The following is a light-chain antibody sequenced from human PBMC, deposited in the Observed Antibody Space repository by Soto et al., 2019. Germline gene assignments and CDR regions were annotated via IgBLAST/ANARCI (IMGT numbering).Light chain of an antibody. Sequence: EIVLTQSPGTLSLSPGERATLSCRASQSVSSSYLAWYQQRPGQSPRLLISGASNRATGIPDRFSGSGSATDFTLTISRLEPEDFALYYCQQYGDSPITFGQGTRLEIK. J-gene: IGKJ5*01. CDR2: GAS. V-gene: IGKV3-20*01. CDR1: QSVSSSY. CDR3: QQYGDSPIT.